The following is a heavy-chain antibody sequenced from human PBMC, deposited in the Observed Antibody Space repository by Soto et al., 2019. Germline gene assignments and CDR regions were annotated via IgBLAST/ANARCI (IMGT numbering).Heavy chain of an antibody. V-gene: IGHV3-21*01. J-gene: IGHJ6*02. D-gene: IGHD4-4*01. CDR2: ISSSSSYI. CDR3: ARDRHDYSKALYGMDV. CDR1: GFTFSSYS. Sequence: GALRLSCAASGFTFSSYSMNWVRQAPGKGLEWVSSISSSSSYIYYADSVKGRFTISRDNAKNSLYLQMNSLRAEDTAVYYCARDRHDYSKALYGMDVWGQGTTVTVSS.